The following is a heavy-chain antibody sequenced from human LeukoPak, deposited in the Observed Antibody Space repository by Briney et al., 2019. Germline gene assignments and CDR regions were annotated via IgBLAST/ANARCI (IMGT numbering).Heavy chain of an antibody. V-gene: IGHV1-2*02. D-gene: IGHD6-13*01. Sequence: GASVKVSCKASGYTFTGYYMHWVRQAPGQGLEWMGWINPNSGGTNYAQKFQGRVTMTRDTSTSTVYMELSSLRSEDTAVYYCARGGYSSSSRFDPWGQGTLVTVSS. CDR2: INPNSGGT. CDR1: GYTFTGYY. J-gene: IGHJ5*02. CDR3: ARGGYSSSSRFDP.